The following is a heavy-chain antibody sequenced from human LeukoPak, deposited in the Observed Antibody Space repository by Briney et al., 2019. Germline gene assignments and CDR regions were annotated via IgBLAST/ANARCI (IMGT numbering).Heavy chain of an antibody. CDR3: ARLGTFDY. D-gene: IGHD3-16*01. CDR2: IFPSHSDT. J-gene: IGHJ4*02. V-gene: IGHV5-51*01. CDR1: GYSFSNYW. Sequence: GESLKISSKGSGYSFSNYWIGWVRQMPGKGLEWMGIIFPSHSDTIYSPSFQGQVTISADKSISTAYLQWSSLKASDTAMYYCARLGTFDYWGQGTLGTVSS.